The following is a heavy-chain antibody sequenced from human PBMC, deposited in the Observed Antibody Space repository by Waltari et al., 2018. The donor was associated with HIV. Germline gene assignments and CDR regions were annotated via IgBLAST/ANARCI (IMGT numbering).Heavy chain of an antibody. V-gene: IGHV1-18*01. D-gene: IGHD3-22*01. CDR2: IRAYNGNT. CDR3: ARVPYYYDSSGYYPSLFDY. Sequence: QVQLVPSGAEVKKPWASGKGPCKASGYTFTSLGISRVRTAPGQGLEWMGWIRAYNGNTNYAQKLQGRVTMTTDTSTSTAYMELRSLRSDDTAVYYCARVPYYYDSSGYYPSLFDYWGQGTLVTVSS. CDR1: GYTFTSLG. J-gene: IGHJ4*02.